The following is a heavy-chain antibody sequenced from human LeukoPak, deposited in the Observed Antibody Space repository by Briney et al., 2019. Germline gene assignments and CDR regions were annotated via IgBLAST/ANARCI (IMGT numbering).Heavy chain of an antibody. CDR1: GYTFTGFY. CDR2: INPDSGGT. CDR3: ARNYDRRPFDY. Sequence: ASVKVSCKASGYTFTGFYLHWVRQAPGQGLEWMGWINPDSGGTKYAQKFQGRVTMTTDTSTSTAYMELRSLRSDDTALYYCARNYDRRPFDYWGQGILVTVSS. J-gene: IGHJ4*02. V-gene: IGHV1-2*02. D-gene: IGHD3-22*01.